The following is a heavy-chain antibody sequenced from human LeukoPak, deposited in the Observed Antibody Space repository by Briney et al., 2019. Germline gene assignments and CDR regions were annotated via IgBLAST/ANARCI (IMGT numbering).Heavy chain of an antibody. CDR2: IIPIFGTA. D-gene: IGHD6-6*01. V-gene: IGHV1-69*01. J-gene: IGHJ4*02. CDR3: ARERSSSSPYFDY. CDR1: GGTFSSYA. Sequence: ASVKVSCNASGGTFSSYAISWVRQAPGPGIEWMGGIIPIFGTANYAQKFQGRVTITADESTSTAYMELSSLRSEDTAVYYCARERSSSSPYFDYWGQGTLVTVSS.